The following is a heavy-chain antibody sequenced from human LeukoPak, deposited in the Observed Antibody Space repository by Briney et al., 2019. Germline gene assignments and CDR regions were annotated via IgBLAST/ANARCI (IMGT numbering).Heavy chain of an antibody. D-gene: IGHD3-10*01. Sequence: GGSLRLSCAASGFTFSSYAMHWVRQAPGKGLEWVAVISYDGSNKYYADSVKGRFTISRDNSKNTLYLQMNSPRAEDTAVYYCARVRGVIESGPGRYWGQGTLVTVSS. CDR1: GFTFSSYA. CDR2: ISYDGSNK. CDR3: ARVRGVIESGPGRY. J-gene: IGHJ4*02. V-gene: IGHV3-30*04.